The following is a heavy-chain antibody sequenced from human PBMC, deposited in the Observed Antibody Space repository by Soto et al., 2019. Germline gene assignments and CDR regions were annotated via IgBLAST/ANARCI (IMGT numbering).Heavy chain of an antibody. CDR3: ARVEYYDFWSGYYGPGWFDP. J-gene: IGHJ5*02. V-gene: IGHV4-59*01. CDR1: GGSISSYY. Sequence: SETLSLTCTVSGGSISSYYWSWIRQPPGKGLEWIGYIYYSGSTNYNPSPKSRVTISVDTSKNQFSLKLSSVTAADTAVYYCARVEYYDFWSGYYGPGWFDPWGQGTLVTVSS. D-gene: IGHD3-3*01. CDR2: IYYSGST.